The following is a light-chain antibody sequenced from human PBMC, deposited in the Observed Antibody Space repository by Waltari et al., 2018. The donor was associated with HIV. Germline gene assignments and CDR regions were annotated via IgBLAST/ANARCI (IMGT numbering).Light chain of an antibody. CDR2: NDD. J-gene: IGLJ2*01. Sequence: QSVLTQSPSVSEAPGQSVTISCSGSDSNIGSHAVTWYQQFPGKPPRLLVYNDDLILSGVSDRLFASKSGTSASLAINDLQSEHESHYYCAAWDDGLNGVIFGGGTKVTVL. CDR1: DSNIGSHA. CDR3: AAWDDGLNGVI. V-gene: IGLV1-36*01.